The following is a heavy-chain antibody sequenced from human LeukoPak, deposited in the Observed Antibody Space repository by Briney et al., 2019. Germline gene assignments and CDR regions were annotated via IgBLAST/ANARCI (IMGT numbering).Heavy chain of an antibody. CDR2: ISTYNGNT. Sequence: ASVKVSCKASGYTFTSFGISWVRQAPGQGLEWMGWISTYNGNTNYAQKLQGRVTMTTDTSTSRVYMDLRSLRSDDTAVYYCARDRAGSAWYTTFDYWGQGTLVTVS. CDR1: GYTFTSFG. J-gene: IGHJ4*02. D-gene: IGHD6-19*01. CDR3: ARDRAGSAWYTTFDY. V-gene: IGHV1-18*01.